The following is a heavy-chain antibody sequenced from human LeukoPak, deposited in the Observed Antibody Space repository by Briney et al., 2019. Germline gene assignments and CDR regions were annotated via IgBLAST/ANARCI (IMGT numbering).Heavy chain of an antibody. J-gene: IGHJ4*02. CDR1: GFTFGDYT. CDR3: AKGYTFHGVAHDSGYFDY. D-gene: IGHD3-3*01. V-gene: IGHV3-9*03. Sequence: GGSLRLSCVTSGFTFGDYTMHWVRQVPGKGLEWLSGITWDGGNIAYADSVKGRFTTSRDNAKSSLYLQMNSLRNEDMAFYFCAKGYTFHGVAHDSGYFDYWGQGTLVTVSS. CDR2: ITWDGGNI.